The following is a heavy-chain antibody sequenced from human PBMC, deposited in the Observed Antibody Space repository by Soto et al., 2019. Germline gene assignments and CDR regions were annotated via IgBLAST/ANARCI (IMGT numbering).Heavy chain of an antibody. D-gene: IGHD2-2*01. CDR3: AKESTEDHCSSTSCYVYYYYYMDV. CDR2: ISGSGGST. J-gene: IGHJ6*03. V-gene: IGHV3-23*01. CDR1: GFTFSSYA. Sequence: GGSLRLSCAASGFTFSSYAMSWVRQAPGKGLEWVSAISGSGGSTYYADSVKGRFTISRDNSKNTLYLQMNSLRAEDTAVYYCAKESTEDHCSSTSCYVYYYYYMDVWGKGTTVTVSS.